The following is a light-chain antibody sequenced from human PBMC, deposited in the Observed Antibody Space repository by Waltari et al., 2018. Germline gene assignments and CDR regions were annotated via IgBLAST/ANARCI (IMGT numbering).Light chain of an antibody. CDR1: SSDIGGYDY. Sequence: QSALTQPPSASGSPGQSVTISCTGTSSDIGGYDYVSWYQQHPGKAPRLIIFEVNKRPPGVPVRFSGSKSGNPAALTISGLQTADEADYYCSSFAGIINYYVFGSGTKVTVL. CDR2: EVN. J-gene: IGLJ1*01. V-gene: IGLV2-8*01. CDR3: SSFAGIINYYV.